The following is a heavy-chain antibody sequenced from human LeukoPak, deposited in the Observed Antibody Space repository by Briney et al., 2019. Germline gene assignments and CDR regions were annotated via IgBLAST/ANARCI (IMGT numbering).Heavy chain of an antibody. CDR3: ARDALCSGGSCYGQDYYYYGMDV. V-gene: IGHV3-23*01. Sequence: GGSLRLSCAASGFTFSSYAMSWVRQAPGKGLEWVSAISGSGGSTYYADSVKGRFTISRDNSKNTLYLQMNSLRAEDTAVYYCARDALCSGGSCYGQDYYYYGMDVWGQGTTVTVSS. CDR1: GFTFSSYA. J-gene: IGHJ6*02. CDR2: ISGSGGST. D-gene: IGHD2-15*01.